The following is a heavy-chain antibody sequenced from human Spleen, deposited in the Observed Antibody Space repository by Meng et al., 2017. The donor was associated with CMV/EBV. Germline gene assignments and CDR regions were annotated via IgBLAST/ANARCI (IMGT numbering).Heavy chain of an antibody. Sequence: GESLKISCAASGFTFSNYWMSWVRQAPGKGLEWVANIKQDGSEKYYVDSVKDRSTISRDNAKNSLNLQMNSLRAEDTAVYYCARHGISRFLEWSLGYGMDVWGQGITVTVSS. D-gene: IGHD3-3*01. CDR2: IKQDGSEK. J-gene: IGHJ6*02. CDR3: ARHGISRFLEWSLGYGMDV. V-gene: IGHV3-7*01. CDR1: GFTFSNYW.